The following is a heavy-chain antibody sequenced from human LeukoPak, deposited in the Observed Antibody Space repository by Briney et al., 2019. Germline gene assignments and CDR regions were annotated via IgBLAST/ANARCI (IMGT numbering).Heavy chain of an antibody. CDR2: IYSGGST. Sequence: GGSLRLSCAASDFTVSRNYMSWVRQAPGKGLEWVSVIYSGGSTYYADSVKGRFTISRDNSKNTLYLQMNSLRAEDTAVYYCAKAPSVVVVPAARDYYYMDVWGKGTTVTVSS. CDR3: AKAPSVVVVPAARDYYYMDV. CDR1: DFTVSRNY. J-gene: IGHJ6*03. D-gene: IGHD2-2*01. V-gene: IGHV3-53*01.